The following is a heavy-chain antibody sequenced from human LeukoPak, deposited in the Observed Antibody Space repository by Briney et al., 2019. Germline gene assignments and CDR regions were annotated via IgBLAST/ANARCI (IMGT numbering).Heavy chain of an antibody. D-gene: IGHD2-21*02. Sequence: SETLSLTCTVSGGSISSSSYYWGWIRQPPGKGLEWIGSIYYSGSTYYNPSLKSRVTISVDTSKNQFSLKLSSVTAADTAVYYCARLRCGGDCSISPYYFDYWGQGTLVTVSS. V-gene: IGHV4-39*01. J-gene: IGHJ4*02. CDR1: GGSISSSSYY. CDR3: ARLRCGGDCSISPYYFDY. CDR2: IYYSGST.